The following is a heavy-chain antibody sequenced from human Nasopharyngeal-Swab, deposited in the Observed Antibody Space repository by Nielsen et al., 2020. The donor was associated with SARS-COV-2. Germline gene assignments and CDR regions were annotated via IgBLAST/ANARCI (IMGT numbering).Heavy chain of an antibody. Sequence: GESLKISCAASGFTFSSYAMSWVRQAPGKGLEWVSVISNSGGNTYYADSVEGRFTISRDNSKNTLHLQLNSLRVEDTAVYYCAKDLYSNSRVYYAMDVWGQGTTVTVSS. D-gene: IGHD6-13*01. V-gene: IGHV3-23*01. CDR1: GFTFSSYA. J-gene: IGHJ6*02. CDR3: AKDLYSNSRVYYAMDV. CDR2: ISNSGGNT.